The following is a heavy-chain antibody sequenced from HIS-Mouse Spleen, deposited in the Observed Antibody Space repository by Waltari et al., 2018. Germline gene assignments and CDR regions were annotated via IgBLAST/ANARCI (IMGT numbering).Heavy chain of an antibody. CDR3: ARHEGQQLVTSLFDY. CDR2: IYYSGST. Sequence: QLQLQESGPGLVKPSETLSLTCTVPGASISSSSYYWGWIRQPPGKGLEWIGSIYYSGSTYYNPSLKSRVTISVDTSKNQFSLKLSSVTAADTAVYYCARHEGQQLVTSLFDYWGQGTLVTVSS. D-gene: IGHD6-13*01. CDR1: GASISSSSYY. V-gene: IGHV4-39*01. J-gene: IGHJ4*02.